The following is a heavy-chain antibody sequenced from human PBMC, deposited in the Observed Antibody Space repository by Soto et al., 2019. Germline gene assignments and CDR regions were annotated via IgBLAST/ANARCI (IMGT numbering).Heavy chain of an antibody. V-gene: IGHV4-59*08. CDR2: IYYSGST. D-gene: IGHD3-3*01. CDR1: GGSISSYY. J-gene: IGHJ6*03. Sequence: PSETLSLTCTVSGGSISSYYWSWIRQPPGKGLEWIGYIYYSGSTNYNPSLKSRVTISVDTSKNQFSLKLSSVTAADTAVYYCAGTRSITIFGVVIDYYYYYMDVWGKGTTVTVSS. CDR3: AGTRSITIFGVVIDYYYYYMDV.